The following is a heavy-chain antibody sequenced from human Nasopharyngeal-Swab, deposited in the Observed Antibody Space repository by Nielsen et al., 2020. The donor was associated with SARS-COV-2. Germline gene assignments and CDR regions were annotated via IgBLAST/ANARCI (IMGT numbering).Heavy chain of an antibody. D-gene: IGHD6-13*01. V-gene: IGHV1-24*01. J-gene: IGHJ5*02. CDR2: FDPEDGET. CDR1: GYTLTELS. CDR3: ATGAAAGTQNWFDP. Sequence: ASVKVSCKVSGYTLTELSMHWVRQAPGKGLEWMGGFDPEDGETIYAQKFQGRVTMTEDTSTDTAYMELSSLRSEHTAVYYCATGAAAGTQNWFDPWGQGTLVTVSS.